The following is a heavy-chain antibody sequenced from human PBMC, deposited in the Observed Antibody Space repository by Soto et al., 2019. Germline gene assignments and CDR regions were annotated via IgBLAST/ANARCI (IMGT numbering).Heavy chain of an antibody. V-gene: IGHV3-48*02. J-gene: IGHJ4*02. CDR3: ARDPYSGSEAPTHFDY. CDR1: GFTFSSYS. CDR2: ISSSSSTI. D-gene: IGHD1-26*01. Sequence: EVQLVESGGGLVQPGGSLRLSGAASGFTFSSYSMNWVRQAPGKGLELVSDISSSSSTIYYADSVKGRFTISRDNAKNSLYLQLNSLRDEDKAVYYCARDPYSGSEAPTHFDYWGKGTLVTVSS.